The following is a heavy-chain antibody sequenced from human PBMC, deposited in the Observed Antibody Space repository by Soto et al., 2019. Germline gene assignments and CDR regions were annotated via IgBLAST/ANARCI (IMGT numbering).Heavy chain of an antibody. V-gene: IGHV4-39*01. CDR1: GGSISSSSYY. Sequence: SETLSLTCTVSGGSISSSSYYWGWIRQSPGKGLEWIGSIYYSGSTYYNPSLKSRVTISVDTSKNQFSLKLSSVTAADTAVYYCARQDILTGYYNYFDYWGQGTLVNVSS. D-gene: IGHD3-9*01. CDR2: IYYSGST. CDR3: ARQDILTGYYNYFDY. J-gene: IGHJ4*02.